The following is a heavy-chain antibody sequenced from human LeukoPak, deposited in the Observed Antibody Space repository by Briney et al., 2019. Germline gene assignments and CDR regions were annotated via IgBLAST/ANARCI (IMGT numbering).Heavy chain of an antibody. J-gene: IGHJ4*02. Sequence: PSETLSLTCTVSGYSISSGYYWGWIRQPPGKGLEWIGSIYHSGSTYYNPSLKSRVTISVDTSKNQFSLKLSSVTAADTAVYYCARGGGDYVNYWGQGTLVTVSS. V-gene: IGHV4-38-2*02. CDR1: GYSISSGYY. D-gene: IGHD4-17*01. CDR2: IYHSGST. CDR3: ARGGGDYVNY.